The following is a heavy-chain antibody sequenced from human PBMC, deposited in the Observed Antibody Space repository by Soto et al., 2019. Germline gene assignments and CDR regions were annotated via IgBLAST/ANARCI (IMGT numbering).Heavy chain of an antibody. D-gene: IGHD3-9*01. Sequence: PGGSLRLSCAASGFTFSSYSMNWVRQAPGKGLEWVSSISSSSSYIYYADSVKGRFTISRDNAKNSLYLQMNSLRAEDTAVYYCARDGAGYYDTRGYYYGMDVWGQGTTVTVSS. V-gene: IGHV3-21*01. CDR1: GFTFSSYS. CDR3: ARDGAGYYDTRGYYYGMDV. J-gene: IGHJ6*02. CDR2: ISSSSSYI.